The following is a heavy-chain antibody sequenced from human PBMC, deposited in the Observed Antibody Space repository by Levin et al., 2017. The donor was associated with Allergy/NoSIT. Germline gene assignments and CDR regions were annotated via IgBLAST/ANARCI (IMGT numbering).Heavy chain of an antibody. CDR2: IYYSGST. J-gene: IGHJ3*02. CDR3: AKYCSSTSCYPAARNS. CDR1: GGSISSSSYY. D-gene: IGHD2-2*01. V-gene: IGHV4-39*01. Sequence: SETLSLTCTVSGGSISSSSYYWGWIRQPPGKGLEWIGSIYYSGSTYYNPSLKSRVTISVDTSKNQFSLKLSSVTAADTAVYYCAKYCSSTSCYPAARNSWGQGTMVTVSS.